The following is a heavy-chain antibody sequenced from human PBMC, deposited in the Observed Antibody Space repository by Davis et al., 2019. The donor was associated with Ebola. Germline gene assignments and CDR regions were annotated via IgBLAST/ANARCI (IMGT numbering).Heavy chain of an antibody. CDR3: ARVGRSYNLLLDY. V-gene: IGHV4-34*01. Sequence: GSLRLSCAVYGGSFSDYYWSWIRQPPGKGLEWIGEINHSGSTNYNPSLKSRVTISVDTSKNQFSLKLSSVTAADTAVYYCARVGRSYNLLLDYWGQGTLVTVSS. CDR2: INHSGST. J-gene: IGHJ4*02. CDR1: GGSFSDYY. D-gene: IGHD1-26*01.